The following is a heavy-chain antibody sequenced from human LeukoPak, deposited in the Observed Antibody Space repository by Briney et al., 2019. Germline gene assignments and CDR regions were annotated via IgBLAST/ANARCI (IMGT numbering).Heavy chain of an antibody. CDR2: MNPNSGNT. V-gene: IGHV1-8*01. D-gene: IGHD3-3*01. CDR1: GYTFTSYD. J-gene: IGHJ4*02. Sequence: GASVKVSYKASGYTFTSYDINWVRQATGQGLEWMGWMNPNSGNTGYAQKFQGRVTMTRNTSISTAYMELSSLRSEDTAVYYCARTYYDFWSGYSDLDYWGQGTLVTVSS. CDR3: ARTYYDFWSGYSDLDY.